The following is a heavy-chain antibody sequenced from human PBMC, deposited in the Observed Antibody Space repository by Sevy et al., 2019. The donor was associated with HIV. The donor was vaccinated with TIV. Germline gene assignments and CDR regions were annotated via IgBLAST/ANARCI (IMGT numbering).Heavy chain of an antibody. J-gene: IGHJ4*02. V-gene: IGHV1-24*01. CDR3: ATTKDYYDSSGCPFDY. Sequence: ASVTVSCKVSGYTLTQLSMHWVRQAPGKGLEWMGSFDPEDGETIYAQKLQGRVTMTEDTSADTAYMELNSLRSKDTAVYYCATTKDYYDSSGCPFDYWGQGTPVTVSS. D-gene: IGHD3-22*01. CDR1: GYTLTQLS. CDR2: FDPEDGET.